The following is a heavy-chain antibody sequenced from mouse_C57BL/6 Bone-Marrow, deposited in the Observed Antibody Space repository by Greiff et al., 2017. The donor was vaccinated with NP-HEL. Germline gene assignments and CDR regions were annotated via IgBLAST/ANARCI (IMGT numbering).Heavy chain of an antibody. CDR3: ARTANWSPFDY. D-gene: IGHD4-1*01. CDR1: GYTFTSYW. V-gene: IGHV1-69*01. Sequence: QVQLPQPGAELLMPGASVKLSCKASGYTFTSYWMHWVKQRPGQGLEWIGEIDPSDSYTNYNQKFKGKSTLTVDKSSSTAYMQLSRLTSEDSAVYYCARTANWSPFDYWGQGTTLTVSS. CDR2: IDPSDSYT. J-gene: IGHJ2*01.